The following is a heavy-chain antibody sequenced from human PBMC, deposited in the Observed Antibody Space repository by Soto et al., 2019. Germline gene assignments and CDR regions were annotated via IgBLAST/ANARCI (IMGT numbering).Heavy chain of an antibody. V-gene: IGHV3-15*01. Sequence: PGGSLRLSCAASEFTFTYAWMSWARQAPGKGLEWVGRIKSKTDGGTTDYAAPVKGRFTISRDESQNTLYLQMNSLKTEDTAVYYCTSLYYGHWGQGTLVTVSS. D-gene: IGHD3-16*02. CDR2: IKSKTDGGTT. J-gene: IGHJ4*02. CDR3: TSLYYGH. CDR1: EFTFTYAW.